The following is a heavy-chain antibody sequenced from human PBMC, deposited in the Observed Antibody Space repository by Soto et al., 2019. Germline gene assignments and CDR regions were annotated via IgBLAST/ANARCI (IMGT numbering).Heavy chain of an antibody. CDR1: GFTFGSYA. Sequence: EVQLLESGGGLVQPGGSLRLSCAASGFTFGSYAMNWLRQAPGRGLECVSFISGSGRTTYYADSVKGRFTVSRDNSKHTLYLQLNSPRAEDTALYYCAKFRGPSYSYYSMDVWGKGTTVTVSS. CDR3: AKFRGPSYSYYSMDV. J-gene: IGHJ6*03. CDR2: ISGSGRTT. D-gene: IGHD3-16*01. V-gene: IGHV3-23*01.